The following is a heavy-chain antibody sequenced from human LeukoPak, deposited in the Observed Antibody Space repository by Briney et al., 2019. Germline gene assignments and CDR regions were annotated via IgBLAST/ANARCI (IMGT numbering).Heavy chain of an antibody. V-gene: IGHV3-9*01. CDR2: ISWNSGSI. D-gene: IGHD2-2*01. CDR3: AKDISPQGYCSSTSCYRGYFQH. J-gene: IGHJ1*01. Sequence: HPGGSLRLSCAASGFTFDDYAMHWVRQAPGKGLEWVSGISWNSGSIGYADSVKGRFTISRDNAKNSLYLQMNSLRAEDTALYYCAKDISPQGYCSSTSCYRGYFQHWGQGTLVTVSS. CDR1: GFTFDDYA.